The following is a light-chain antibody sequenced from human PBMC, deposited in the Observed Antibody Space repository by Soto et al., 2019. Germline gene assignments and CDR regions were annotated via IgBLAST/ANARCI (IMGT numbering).Light chain of an antibody. CDR1: QSVAPY. V-gene: IGKV3-11*01. Sequence: EIILTQSPATLSLSPGERATLSCTASQSVAPYLLWYQQKPGQAPRLLIYDVSKRATGIPSRFSGTGSGSDFTLTIGILEPEDSAVYFCQQRSVWPPITFGQGTRLEIK. CDR2: DVS. J-gene: IGKJ5*01. CDR3: QQRSVWPPIT.